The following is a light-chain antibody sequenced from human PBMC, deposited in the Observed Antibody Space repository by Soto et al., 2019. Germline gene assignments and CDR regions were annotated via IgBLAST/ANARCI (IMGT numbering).Light chain of an antibody. CDR1: QRVDRW. Sequence: DIQITHSPATLSASVGDRVTITCRASQRVDRWLAWYQQKPGQAPKLLISDASTLESGVPSRFSGSGSVTEFTLTITSLQPDDFATYYCQQYKDYTYTFGQGTKVDIK. CDR3: QQYKDYTYT. J-gene: IGKJ1*01. V-gene: IGKV1-5*01. CDR2: DAS.